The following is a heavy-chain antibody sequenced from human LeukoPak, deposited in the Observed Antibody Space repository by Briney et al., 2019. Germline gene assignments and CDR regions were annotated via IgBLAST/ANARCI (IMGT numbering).Heavy chain of an antibody. J-gene: IGHJ6*04. V-gene: IGHV3-74*01. CDR3: ARGRRGSYYYYYGMDV. CDR1: GFTFSSYW. CDR2: TNSDGSST. D-gene: IGHD3-16*01. Sequence: PGGSLRLSCAASGFTFSSYWMHWVRQAPGEGLVWVSRTNSDGSSTSYADSVKGRFTISRDNAKNTLYLQMNSLRAEDTAVYYCARGRRGSYYYYYGMDVWGKGTTVTVSS.